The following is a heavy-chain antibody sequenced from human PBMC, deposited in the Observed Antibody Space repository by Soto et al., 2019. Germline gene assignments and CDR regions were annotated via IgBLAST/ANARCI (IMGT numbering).Heavy chain of an antibody. D-gene: IGHD6-13*01. CDR2: IYYSGST. CDR3: ARRAAAPRGGNWFDP. V-gene: IGHV4-39*01. J-gene: IGHJ5*02. Sequence: QLQLQESGPGLVKPSETLSLTCTVSGGSISSSSYYWGWIRQPPGKGLEWIGSIYYSGSTYYNPSLKSRVTISVDTSKNQFSLKLSSVTAADTAVYYCARRAAAPRGGNWFDPWGQGTLVTVSS. CDR1: GGSISSSSYY.